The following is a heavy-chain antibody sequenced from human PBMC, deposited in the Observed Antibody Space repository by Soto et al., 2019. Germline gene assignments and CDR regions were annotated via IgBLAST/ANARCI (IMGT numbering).Heavy chain of an antibody. CDR1: GGSISSGGYY. Sequence: SETLSLTCTVSGGSISSGGYYWSWIRQHPGKGLEWIGYIYYSGSTYYNPSLKSRVTISVDTSKNQFSLKLSSVTAADTAVYYCARVSVGTGAYYFDYWGQGTLVTVSS. D-gene: IGHD1-1*01. CDR3: ARVSVGTGAYYFDY. V-gene: IGHV4-31*03. J-gene: IGHJ4*02. CDR2: IYYSGST.